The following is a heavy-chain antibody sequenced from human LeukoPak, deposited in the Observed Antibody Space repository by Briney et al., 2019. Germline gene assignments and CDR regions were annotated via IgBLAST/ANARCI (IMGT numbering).Heavy chain of an antibody. D-gene: IGHD1-7*01. CDR1: GFTFSSYG. CDR3: ARDNWDYGVHAFDI. J-gene: IGHJ3*02. Sequence: GGSLRLSCAASGFTFSSYGMHWVRQAPGKGLEGVAGISYDGSSEYYADSVKGRFTISRDNSKNTLYLQMSSLRAEDTAVYYCARDNWDYGVHAFDIWGQGTMVTVSS. CDR2: ISYDGSSE. V-gene: IGHV3-33*01.